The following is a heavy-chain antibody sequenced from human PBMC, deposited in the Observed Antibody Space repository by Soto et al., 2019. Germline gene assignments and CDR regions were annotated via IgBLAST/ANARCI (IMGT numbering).Heavy chain of an antibody. CDR3: AREKHPWVAVPVRQLKSTWWFDS. V-gene: IGHV4-34*01. CDR2: INHSGST. J-gene: IGHJ5*01. Sequence: SETLSLTCGVYGGSFSVYYWSWIRQPPGKGLEWIGEINHSGSTNYNPSLKSRVTISVDTSKNHPSLKLSSVTAADTAVYYCAREKHPWVAVPVRQLKSTWWFDSWGQGTLVTVSS. CDR1: GGSFSVYY. D-gene: IGHD6-19*01.